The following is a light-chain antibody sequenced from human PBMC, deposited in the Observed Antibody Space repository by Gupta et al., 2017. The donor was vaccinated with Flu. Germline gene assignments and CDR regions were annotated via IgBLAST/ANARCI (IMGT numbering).Light chain of an antibody. J-gene: IGKJ3*01. V-gene: IGKV3-11*01. CDR1: DSVSSY. CDR2: DAS. Sequence: EIVLTQSPATLSLSLGERATLSCRASDSVSSYLDWYQQKPGQAPRLLIYDASNRATGNPARFSGSGSGTEFTLTISSLEPEDFAVYYCQHRRNWLFIFGHGTKVDIK. CDR3: QHRRNWLFI.